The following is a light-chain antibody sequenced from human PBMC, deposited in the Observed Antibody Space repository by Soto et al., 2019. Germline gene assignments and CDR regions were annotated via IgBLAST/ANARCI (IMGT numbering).Light chain of an antibody. CDR1: QSISDT. CDR2: GAS. CDR3: QQYNNWPFS. V-gene: IGKV3-15*01. J-gene: IGKJ5*01. Sequence: ETVMTQSPATLSVSPGGRATLSCRASQSISDTLAWYQQKPGQAPRLLIHGASTRATGFPARFSGSGSGTDFTLTISSLQSEDFAIYFCQQYNNWPFSFGPGTRLEI.